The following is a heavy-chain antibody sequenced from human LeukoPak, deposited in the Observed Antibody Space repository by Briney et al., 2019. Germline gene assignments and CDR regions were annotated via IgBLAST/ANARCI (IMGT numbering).Heavy chain of an antibody. Sequence: SETLSLTCTVSGGSISTSSYYWGWIRQRPGKRLEWTGSIYYSGTTYYNPSLKSRVPISVDTSKNQFSLKLTSVPAADTAVYYCARLQRGAYYWGQGTLVTVSS. CDR1: GGSISTSSYY. D-gene: IGHD4-11*01. V-gene: IGHV4-39*01. CDR2: IYYSGTT. J-gene: IGHJ4*02. CDR3: ARLQRGAYY.